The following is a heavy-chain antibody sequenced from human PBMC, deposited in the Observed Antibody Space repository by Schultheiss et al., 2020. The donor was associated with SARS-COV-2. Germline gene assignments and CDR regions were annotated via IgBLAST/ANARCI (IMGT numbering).Heavy chain of an antibody. CDR3: ARDSELAVAGSWFDP. Sequence: GGSLRLSCAASGFTFSNAWMSWVRQAPGKGLEWVGRIKSKTDGGTTDYAAPVKGRFTISRDDSKNTLYLQMNSLRAEDTAVYYCARDSELAVAGSWFDPWGQGTLVTVSS. D-gene: IGHD6-19*01. V-gene: IGHV3-15*01. CDR2: IKSKTDGGTT. CDR1: GFTFSNAW. J-gene: IGHJ5*02.